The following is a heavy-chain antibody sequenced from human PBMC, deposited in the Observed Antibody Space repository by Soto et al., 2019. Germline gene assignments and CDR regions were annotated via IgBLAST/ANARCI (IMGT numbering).Heavy chain of an antibody. Sequence: QVQLQESGPGLVKPSETLSLTCIVSGASVSSYYWNWIRQPAGKGLEWIGHISPSGSTNYNPSLKSRVTMSLDTSKNQFSLRLPFVTAADTAVYSCARVSGEYSYGLAFDYWGQGTLVTVSS. D-gene: IGHD3-16*01. V-gene: IGHV4-4*07. CDR2: ISPSGST. CDR1: GASVSSYY. J-gene: IGHJ4*02. CDR3: ARVSGEYSYGLAFDY.